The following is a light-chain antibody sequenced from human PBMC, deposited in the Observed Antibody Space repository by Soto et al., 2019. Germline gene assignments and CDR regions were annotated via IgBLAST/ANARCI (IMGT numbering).Light chain of an antibody. CDR1: QSISSW. J-gene: IGKJ1*01. V-gene: IGKV1-5*02. CDR3: QPYNSWT. Sequence: DIQMAQSRSKLRAAGGDSGTIICRASQSISSWLAWYQQKPGKAPKLLIYDASSLESGVPSRFSGSGSGTEFTLTIGSLQPDDFATYYCQPYNSWTFGQGTKVDIK. CDR2: DAS.